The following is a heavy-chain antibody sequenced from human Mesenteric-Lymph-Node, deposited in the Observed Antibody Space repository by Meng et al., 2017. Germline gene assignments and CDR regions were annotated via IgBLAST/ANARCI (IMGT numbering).Heavy chain of an antibody. CDR2: ISSSGSNI. CDR1: GFTFSSYE. CDR3: ARGGLGYCSSTSCYEVIDY. V-gene: IGHV3-48*03. J-gene: IGHJ4*02. Sequence: GESLKISCAASGFTFSSYEMNWVRQAPGKGLEWVSYISSSGSNIIYADSVKGRFTISRDNAKNSLYLQMNSLRAEDKALYYCARGGLGYCSSTSCYEVIDYWGQGTLVTVSS. D-gene: IGHD2-2*01.